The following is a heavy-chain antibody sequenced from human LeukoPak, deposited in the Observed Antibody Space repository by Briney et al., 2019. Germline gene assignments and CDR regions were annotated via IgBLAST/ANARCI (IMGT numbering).Heavy chain of an antibody. D-gene: IGHD3-3*01. CDR3: AKDQGYYDFWSGQPRGYFDY. CDR2: IRYDGSNN. Sequence: AGSLTLYCSASGFTFSSYSMHWVRQGQGQGLEGVAIIRYDGSNNSYADPVKVRFTISRDNSKNTLYRKMNSLRAEDTAVYYCAKDQGYYDFWSGQPRGYFDYWGQGTLVTVSS. V-gene: IGHV3-30*02. J-gene: IGHJ4*02. CDR1: GFTFSSYS.